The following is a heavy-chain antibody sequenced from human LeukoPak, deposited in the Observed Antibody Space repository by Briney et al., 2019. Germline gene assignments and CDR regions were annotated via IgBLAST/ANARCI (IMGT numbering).Heavy chain of an antibody. CDR3: ARDVGPYGGSPGGD. J-gene: IGHJ4*02. Sequence: GGSLRLSCEASGFLFNSFWKHGVRQGTGKGLVWVARKKTDGSESSYAGFVSGRFIISRDNARNTLFLQMDSLRDDDTAVYFCARDVGPYGGSPGGDWGLGTLVTVSS. CDR1: GFLFNSFW. D-gene: IGHD1-26*01. CDR2: KKTDGSES. V-gene: IGHV3-74*01.